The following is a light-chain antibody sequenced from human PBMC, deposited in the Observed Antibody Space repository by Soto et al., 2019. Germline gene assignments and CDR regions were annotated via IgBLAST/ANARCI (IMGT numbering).Light chain of an antibody. CDR1: QSVSSY. CDR2: GAS. Sequence: EIVLTQSPATLSLSPGERATLSCMASQSVSSYLAWYQQKPGQAPRLLIYGASSRATGIPDRFSGSGSGTDFTLTISRLEPEDFAVYYCQQYGSSPPLTFGGGTKVDI. V-gene: IGKV3-20*01. CDR3: QQYGSSPPLT. J-gene: IGKJ4*01.